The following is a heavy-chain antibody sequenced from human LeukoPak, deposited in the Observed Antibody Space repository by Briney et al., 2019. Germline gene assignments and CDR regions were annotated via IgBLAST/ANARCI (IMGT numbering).Heavy chain of an antibody. J-gene: IGHJ4*02. CDR2: IYYSGST. Sequence: SETLSLTCAVSGGSISSYYWSWIRQPPGKGLEWIGYIYYSGSTNYNPSLKSRVTISVYTSKNHFSLRLSSVTAADTAVYFCARHADSGSGYYDYWGQGVLVTISS. CDR3: ARHADSGSGYYDY. V-gene: IGHV4-59*08. CDR1: GGSISSYY. D-gene: IGHD3-3*01.